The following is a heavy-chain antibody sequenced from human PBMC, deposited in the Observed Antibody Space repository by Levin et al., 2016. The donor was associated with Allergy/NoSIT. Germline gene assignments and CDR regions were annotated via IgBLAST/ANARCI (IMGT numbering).Heavy chain of an antibody. CDR1: GVSINSANYY. J-gene: IGHJ5*02. CDR3: ARAFLLTNFWFDP. D-gene: IGHD2/OR15-2a*01. Sequence: SETLSLTCTVSGVSINSANYYWSWIRQPPGKGLEWIGYIYYSGSTYYNPSLKSRVTISVDTSRNQFSLNLNSVTAADTAVYYCARAFLLTNFWFDPWGQGTLVTVSS. CDR2: IYYSGST. V-gene: IGHV4-30-4*01.